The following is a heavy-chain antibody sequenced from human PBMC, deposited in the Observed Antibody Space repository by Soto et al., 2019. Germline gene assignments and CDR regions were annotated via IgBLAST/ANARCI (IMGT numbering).Heavy chain of an antibody. D-gene: IGHD6-19*01. J-gene: IGHJ4*02. V-gene: IGHV3-48*01. CDR3: ARVYGIAVAGTLDF. CDR1: GFTFRTYN. CDR2: ISSSTGTI. Sequence: EVHLVESGGGLVQHGGSLRLSCAASGFTFRTYNMNWVRQAPGKGLEWVSYISSSTGTIYYADSVKGRFTISRDNAKNSLYLQMNSLRAEDTAVYYCARVYGIAVAGTLDFWGQGTLVTVSS.